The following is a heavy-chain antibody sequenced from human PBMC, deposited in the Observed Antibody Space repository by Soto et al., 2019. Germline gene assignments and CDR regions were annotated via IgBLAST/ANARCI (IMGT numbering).Heavy chain of an antibody. CDR2: IYDGGST. V-gene: IGHV3-53*01. CDR1: GLTGSSNY. D-gene: IGHD3-10*01. CDR3: GFIVSNYTFDH. Sequence: PVGALRVFSEVSGLTGSSNYMSWIRQARGKGLEGVSVIYDGGSTYYADSVKGRFTISRDNCKNTVHLQINGLRAEAAAVYYCGFIVSNYTFDHWG. J-gene: IGHJ4*01.